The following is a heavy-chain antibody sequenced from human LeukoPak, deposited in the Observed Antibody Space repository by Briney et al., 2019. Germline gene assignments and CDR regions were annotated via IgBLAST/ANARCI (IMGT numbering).Heavy chain of an antibody. CDR2: ISGSGSTI. V-gene: IGHV3-48*01. CDR3: AREARCIFGVATPQGYFDY. Sequence: GGSLSLSCAASGFTFSTYTMNWVRQAPGKGLEWVSYISGSGSTIYYADSVKGRFTISRDNAKNSLYLQMNSLRAEDTAVYYCAREARCIFGVATPQGYFDYWGLGTLVTVSS. J-gene: IGHJ4*02. D-gene: IGHD3-3*01. CDR1: GFTFSTYT.